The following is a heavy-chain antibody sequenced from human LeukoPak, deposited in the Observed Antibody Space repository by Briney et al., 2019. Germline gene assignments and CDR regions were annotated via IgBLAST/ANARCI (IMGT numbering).Heavy chain of an antibody. Sequence: GGSLRLSCAASGFTFSSAWMSWVRQAPGKGLEWLGRIKTKTDDETVDNAAPVKGRFTISRDDSKDTLYLQLNSLKTEDTAVYYCATFRGGLAHDSEVPNRVYFDYYMDVWGKGTTVTVSS. CDR1: GFTFSSAW. D-gene: IGHD1-14*01. V-gene: IGHV3-15*01. CDR2: IKTKTDDETV. CDR3: ATFRGGLAHDSEVPNRVYFDYYMDV. J-gene: IGHJ6*03.